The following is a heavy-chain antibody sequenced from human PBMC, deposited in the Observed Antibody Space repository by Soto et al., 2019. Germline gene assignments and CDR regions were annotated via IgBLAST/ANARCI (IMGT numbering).Heavy chain of an antibody. V-gene: IGHV4-28*03. Sequence: PSETLSLTCAVSGFSIGSNNWWGWIRQPPGKGLEWIGNIYYSGTTQFNPSLKSRVTMSIDGAGNQFSLRLSSVTAADTAVYFCARGRYCLTGRCFPNWFDSWGQGALVTVSS. CDR2: IYYSGTT. CDR3: ARGRYCLTGRCFPNWFDS. J-gene: IGHJ5*01. D-gene: IGHD7-27*01. CDR1: GFSIGSNNW.